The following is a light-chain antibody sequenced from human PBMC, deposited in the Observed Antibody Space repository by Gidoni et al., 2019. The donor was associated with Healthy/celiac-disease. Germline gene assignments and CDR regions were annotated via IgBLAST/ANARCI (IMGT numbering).Light chain of an antibody. Sequence: EIVLTQSPATLSVSPGERATLSCRASQSVNSNLAWYQQKPGQAPRLLIYGASTRATGIPARFSGSGSGTECTLTISSLQSEDFAVYYCQQYNNWPPWTFGQXTKVEIK. CDR2: GAS. CDR3: QQYNNWPPWT. V-gene: IGKV3-15*01. J-gene: IGKJ1*01. CDR1: QSVNSN.